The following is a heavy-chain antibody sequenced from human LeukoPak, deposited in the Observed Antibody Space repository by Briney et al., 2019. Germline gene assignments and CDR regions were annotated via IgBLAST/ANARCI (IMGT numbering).Heavy chain of an antibody. CDR1: GGSISSYY. CDR2: IYYSGST. J-gene: IGHJ5*02. D-gene: IGHD6-19*01. Sequence: PSETLSLTCTVSGGSISSYYWSWIRQPPGKGLEWIGYIYYSGSTNYNPSLKSRVTISVDTSKNQFSLKLSSVTTADTAVYYCAGTVAGRAHAPFDPWGQGTLSPSPQ. V-gene: IGHV4-59*01. CDR3: AGTVAGRAHAPFDP.